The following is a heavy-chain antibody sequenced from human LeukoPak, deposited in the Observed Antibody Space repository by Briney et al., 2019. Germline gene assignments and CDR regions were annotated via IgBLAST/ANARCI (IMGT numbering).Heavy chain of an antibody. CDR2: ISYDGSNK. D-gene: IGHD3-22*01. V-gene: IGHV3-30*18. CDR1: GFTFSSYG. J-gene: IGHJ5*02. CDR3: AKNGTPTYYYDSSGSPAA. Sequence: PGGSLRLSCAASGFTFSSYGMHWVRQAPGKGLEWVAVISYDGSNKYYADSVKGRFTISRDNSKNTLYLQMNSLRAEDTAVYYCAKNGTPTYYYDSSGSPAAWGQGTRVTVSS.